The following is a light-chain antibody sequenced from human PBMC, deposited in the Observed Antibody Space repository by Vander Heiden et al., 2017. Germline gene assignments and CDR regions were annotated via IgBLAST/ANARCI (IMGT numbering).Light chain of an antibody. V-gene: IGKV1-39*01. CDR2: AAS. CDR3: QQSHSTPWT. CDR1: QSISSY. Sequence: DIQMTQSPSSLSASVGDRVTITCRASQSISSYLNWYQQKPGKAPNLLIYAASRLQSGVPSRFSGSGSGTDFTLTISSLQPEDFATYYCQQSHSTPWTFGQGTKVEYK. J-gene: IGKJ1*01.